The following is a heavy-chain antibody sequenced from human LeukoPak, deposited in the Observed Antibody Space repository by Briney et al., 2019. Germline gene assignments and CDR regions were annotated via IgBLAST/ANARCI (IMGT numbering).Heavy chain of an antibody. J-gene: IGHJ4*02. Sequence: PSETLSFTCAAYGGSFSGYYWSWIRQPPGKGLEWIGEINHSGSTNYNPSLKSRVTISVDTSKNQFSLKLSSVTAADTAVYYCASSYHPLFFLLNWGQGTLVTVSS. CDR2: INHSGST. D-gene: IGHD2-15*01. CDR1: GGSFSGYY. V-gene: IGHV4-34*01. CDR3: ASSYHPLFFLLN.